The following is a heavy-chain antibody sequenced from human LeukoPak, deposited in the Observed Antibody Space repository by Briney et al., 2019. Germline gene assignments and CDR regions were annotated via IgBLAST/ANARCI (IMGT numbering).Heavy chain of an antibody. CDR3: AIHENGSGWSPTATDY. Sequence: PGGSLRLSCAASGFTFSTYALSWIRQAPGKGLEWVSYISSSGSTIYYADSVKGRFTISRDNAKNSLYLQMNSLRAEDTAVYYCAIHENGSGWSPTATDYWGQGTLVTVSS. CDR2: ISSSGSTI. CDR1: GFTFSTYA. D-gene: IGHD6-19*01. V-gene: IGHV3-11*01. J-gene: IGHJ4*02.